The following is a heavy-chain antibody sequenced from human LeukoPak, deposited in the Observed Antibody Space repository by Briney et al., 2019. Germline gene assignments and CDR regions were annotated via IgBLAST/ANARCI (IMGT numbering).Heavy chain of an antibody. Sequence: PSETLSLTCSVSGGSITSGGYYWSWIRQHPGKGLEWIGYIYYSGSTYYNPSLKSRVTISVDTSKNQFSLKLSSVTAADTAVYYCARVKWELFCDYWGQGTLVTVSS. CDR3: ARVKWELFCDY. CDR2: IYYSGST. J-gene: IGHJ4*02. D-gene: IGHD1-26*01. V-gene: IGHV4-31*03. CDR1: GGSITSGGYY.